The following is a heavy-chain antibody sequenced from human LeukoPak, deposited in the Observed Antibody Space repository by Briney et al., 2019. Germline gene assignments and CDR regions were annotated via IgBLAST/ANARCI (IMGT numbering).Heavy chain of an antibody. D-gene: IGHD3-9*01. V-gene: IGHV1-8*01. J-gene: IGHJ4*02. CDR1: GYTFTSYD. Sequence: GASVKVSCKASGYTFTSYDINWVRQATGQGLEWMGWMNPNSGNTGYAQKFQGRVTMTRNTSISTAYMELSSLRAEDTAVYYCAKDSRYFDWLFRYWGQGTLVTVSS. CDR3: AKDSRYFDWLFRY. CDR2: MNPNSGNT.